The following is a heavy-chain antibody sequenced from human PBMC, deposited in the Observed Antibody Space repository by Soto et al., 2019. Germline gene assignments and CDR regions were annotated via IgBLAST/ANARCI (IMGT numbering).Heavy chain of an antibody. J-gene: IGHJ4*02. D-gene: IGHD3-10*01. CDR1: SGSFSTYY. CDR3: ARRYYCDSGSSSPY. CDR2: INESART. V-gene: IGHV4-34*01. Sequence: QVQLQQWGAGLLKPSETLSLTCAVYSGSFSTYYWNWIRQPPGKGLKWIGEINESARTNCNPSLKSRVTTSVDPSKSQCTLKLNAVTAADTAVYYCARRYYCDSGSSSPYSGQGTLVTVSS.